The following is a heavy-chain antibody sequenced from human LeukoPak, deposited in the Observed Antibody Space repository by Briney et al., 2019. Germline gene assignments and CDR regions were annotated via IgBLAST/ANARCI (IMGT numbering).Heavy chain of an antibody. CDR1: GGSISSSSYY. V-gene: IGHV4-39*07. Sequence: SETLSLTCTVSGGSISSSSYYWGWIRQPPGKGLEWIGSIYYSGSTYYNPSLKSRVTISVDTSKNQFSLKLSSVTAADTAVYYCARVRGLEYYDFWSGSNYFDYWGQGTLVTVSS. J-gene: IGHJ4*02. CDR3: ARVRGLEYYDFWSGSNYFDY. CDR2: IYYSGST. D-gene: IGHD3-3*01.